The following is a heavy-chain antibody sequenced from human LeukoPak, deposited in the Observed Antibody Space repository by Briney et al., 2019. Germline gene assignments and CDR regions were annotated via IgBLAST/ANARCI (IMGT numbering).Heavy chain of an antibody. CDR1: GFTFSSYA. Sequence: GRSLRLSCSASGFTFSSYAMHWVRQAPGRGLEWVAILWYDGTTKSYADSVKGRFTISRDNSKNTLYLQMNSLRAEDTAVYYCAKGGTVYYPYYFDYWGQGTLVTVSS. CDR3: AKGGTVYYPYYFDY. D-gene: IGHD3/OR15-3a*01. CDR2: LWYDGTTK. J-gene: IGHJ4*02. V-gene: IGHV3-33*06.